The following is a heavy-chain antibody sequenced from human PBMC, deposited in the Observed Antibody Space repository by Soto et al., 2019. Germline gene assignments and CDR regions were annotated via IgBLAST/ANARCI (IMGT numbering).Heavy chain of an antibody. Sequence: SQTLSLTCAISGDSVSSNSAAWNWIRQSPSRGLEWLGRTYYRSKWYNDYAVSVKSRITINPDTSKNQISLQLTSVPPEDTAVYYCASCRAIYGAFCAHFDYWGLGTLVTVSS. J-gene: IGHJ4*02. D-gene: IGHD2-2*02. CDR3: ASCRAIYGAFCAHFDY. CDR1: GDSVSSNSAA. CDR2: TYYRSKWYN. V-gene: IGHV6-1*01.